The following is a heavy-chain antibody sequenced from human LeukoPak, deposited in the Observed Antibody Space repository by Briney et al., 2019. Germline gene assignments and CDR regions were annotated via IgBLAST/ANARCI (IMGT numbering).Heavy chain of an antibody. Sequence: GASVKVSCKASGYTFTSYGISWVRQAPGQGLEWMGWISAYNGNTNYAQKFQGRVTMTTDTSTSTAYMELRSLRSDDTAMYYCARDPDPHRIAAAGRYFDYWGQGTLVTVSS. D-gene: IGHD6-13*01. CDR3: ARDPDPHRIAAAGRYFDY. J-gene: IGHJ4*02. V-gene: IGHV1-18*01. CDR1: GYTFTSYG. CDR2: ISAYNGNT.